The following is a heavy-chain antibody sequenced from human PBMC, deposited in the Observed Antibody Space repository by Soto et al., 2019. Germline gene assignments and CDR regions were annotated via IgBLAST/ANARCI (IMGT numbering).Heavy chain of an antibody. Sequence: ASVKVSCKASGNTFTSYDINWVRQATGHGLEWMGWINPNSGNIGYAQKFQGRVTMSRDTAIRTAYMEVSRLRSDDTAVYYCARGRASGSYYLLDYWGQGTLVTVSS. CDR3: ARGRASGSYYLLDY. D-gene: IGHD3-10*01. V-gene: IGHV1-8*01. CDR2: INPNSGNI. J-gene: IGHJ4*02. CDR1: GNTFTSYD.